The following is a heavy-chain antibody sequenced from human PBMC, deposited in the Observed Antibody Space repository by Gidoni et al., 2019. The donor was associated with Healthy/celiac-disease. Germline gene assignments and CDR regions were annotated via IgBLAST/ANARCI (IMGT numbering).Heavy chain of an antibody. CDR3: ARVSSIAAAGTNRDYYYYYGMDV. CDR1: GGSISSYY. V-gene: IGHV4-59*01. CDR2: IYYSGST. J-gene: IGHJ6*02. Sequence: QVQLQESGPGLVKPSETLSLTCTVSGGSISSYYWSWIRQPPGKGLEWIGYIYYSGSTNYNPSLKSRVTISVDTSKNQFSLKLSSVTAADTAVYYCARVSSIAAAGTNRDYYYYYGMDVWGQGTTVTVSS. D-gene: IGHD6-13*01.